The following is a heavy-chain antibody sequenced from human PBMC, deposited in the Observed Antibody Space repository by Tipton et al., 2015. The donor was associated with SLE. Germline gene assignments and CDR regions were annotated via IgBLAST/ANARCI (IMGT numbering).Heavy chain of an antibody. J-gene: IGHJ6*02. CDR2: IYYSGST. Sequence: TLSLTCTVSGGSISSGGYYWSWIRQHPGKGLEWIGYIYYSGSTYYNPYLKSRVTISVDTSKNQFSLKLSSVTATDTAVYYCARDRIAAAGPKGMDVWGQGTTVTVSS. CDR1: GGSISSGGYY. D-gene: IGHD6-13*01. V-gene: IGHV4-31*03. CDR3: ARDRIAAAGPKGMDV.